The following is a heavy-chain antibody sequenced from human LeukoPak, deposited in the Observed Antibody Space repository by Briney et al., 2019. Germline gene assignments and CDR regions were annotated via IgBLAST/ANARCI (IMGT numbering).Heavy chain of an antibody. CDR1: GFTFSSYA. CDR2: ISGSGGST. J-gene: IGHJ4*02. D-gene: IGHD2-2*01. Sequence: GGSLRLSCVASGFTFSSYAMSWVRQAPGKGLEWVSAISGSGGSTYYADSVKGRFTISRDNSKNTLYLQMNSLRAEDTAVYYCAKESVHIVVVPAALAYWGQGTLVTVSS. V-gene: IGHV3-23*01. CDR3: AKESVHIVVVPAALAY.